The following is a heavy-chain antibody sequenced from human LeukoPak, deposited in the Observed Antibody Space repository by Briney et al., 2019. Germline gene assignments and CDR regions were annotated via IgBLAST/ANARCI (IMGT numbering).Heavy chain of an antibody. CDR1: GFTFSSYV. Sequence: GGSLRLSCVASGFTFSSYVMTWVRQAPGKGLEWVSAISVSGANTYYADSVKGRFTISRDNSKNTLYLQMNSLGAEDTAVYYCPSGSRGYFDYWGQGALVTVSS. CDR3: PSGSRGYFDY. V-gene: IGHV3-23*01. CDR2: ISVSGANT. D-gene: IGHD1-26*01. J-gene: IGHJ4*02.